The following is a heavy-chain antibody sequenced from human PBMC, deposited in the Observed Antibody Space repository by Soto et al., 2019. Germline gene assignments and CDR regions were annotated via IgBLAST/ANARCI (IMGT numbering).Heavy chain of an antibody. CDR3: AREGGNLNWFDP. D-gene: IGHD1-26*01. Sequence: EVQLVESGGGLVQPGGSLRLSCAASGFTFSIYSMNWVRQAPGKGLEWGSYIRSSSSTIYYADSVKGRFTISRDNAMNSLYLQMNSLRDEDTAVYYCAREGGNLNWFDPWGQGTLVTVSS. V-gene: IGHV3-48*02. J-gene: IGHJ5*02. CDR1: GFTFSIYS. CDR2: IRSSSSTI.